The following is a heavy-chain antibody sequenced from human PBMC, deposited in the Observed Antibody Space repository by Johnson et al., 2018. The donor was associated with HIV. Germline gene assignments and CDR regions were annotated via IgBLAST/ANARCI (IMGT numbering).Heavy chain of an antibody. Sequence: QVQLVESGGGLVKPGGSLRLSCAASGFTFSDFFMSWIRQAPGKGLEWVAYMSTSGGGLYYADSVKGRFTISRDNARNSLYLQMNSLRAEDTAVYYCARVGVVGVPNAFDVSGQGTLVTVSS. CDR3: ARVGVVGVPNAFDV. CDR2: MSTSGGGL. D-gene: IGHD2-15*01. J-gene: IGHJ3*01. V-gene: IGHV3-11*04. CDR1: GFTFSDFF.